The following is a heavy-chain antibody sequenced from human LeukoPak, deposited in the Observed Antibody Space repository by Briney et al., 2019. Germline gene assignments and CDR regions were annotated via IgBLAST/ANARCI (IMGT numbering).Heavy chain of an antibody. CDR2: INPNSGGT. D-gene: IGHD3-10*01. CDR1: GYTFTGYY. CDR3: ARARITMVREYYGMDV. Sequence: ASVKVSCKASGYTFTGYYMHWVRQAPGQGLEWMGWINPNSGGTSYAQKFQGWVTMTRDTSISTAYMELSRLRSDDTAVYYCARARITMVREYYGMDVWGKGTTVTVSS. J-gene: IGHJ6*04. V-gene: IGHV1-2*04.